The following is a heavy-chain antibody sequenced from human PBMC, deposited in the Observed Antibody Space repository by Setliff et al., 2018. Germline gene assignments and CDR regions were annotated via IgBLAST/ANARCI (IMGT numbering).Heavy chain of an antibody. D-gene: IGHD5-12*01. CDR3: ATDVTVAAFDY. J-gene: IGHJ4*02. CDR1: GGTFSSYA. Sequence: ASVKVSCKASGGTFSSYAISWVRQAPGQGLEWMGGIIPIFGTANYAQKFQGRVTITTDESTSTAYMELSSLRSEDTAVYYCATDVTVAAFDYWGQGTLVTVSS. CDR2: IIPIFGTA. V-gene: IGHV1-69*05.